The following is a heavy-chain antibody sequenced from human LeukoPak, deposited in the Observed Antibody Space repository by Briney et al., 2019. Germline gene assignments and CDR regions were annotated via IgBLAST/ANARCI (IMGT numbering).Heavy chain of an antibody. Sequence: GESLKISWKAAGYSFLKYWVAWVREMPGNGLGGMGVSDPGDSITIYSPAVQGQVTMSVDKSVSTAYLQWSSLKASDTAIYYCARHVDYFYYMDVWGKGSTVTISS. CDR2: SDPGDSIT. CDR1: GYSFLKYW. CDR3: ARHVDYFYYMDV. J-gene: IGHJ6*03. V-gene: IGHV5-51*01.